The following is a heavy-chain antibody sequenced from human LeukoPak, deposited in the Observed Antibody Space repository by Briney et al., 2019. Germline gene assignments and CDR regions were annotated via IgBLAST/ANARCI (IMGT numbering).Heavy chain of an antibody. V-gene: IGHV4-61*02. J-gene: IGHJ4*02. D-gene: IGHD6-19*01. Sequence: SETLSLTCTVSGGSISSGSYYWSWIRQPAGKGLEWIGRIYTSRSTNYNPSLKSRVTISVDTSMNQFSLTLSSVTAADTAVYYCARTIAVAGKYYFDYWGQGTLVTVSS. CDR2: IYTSRST. CDR3: ARTIAVAGKYYFDY. CDR1: GGSISSGSYY.